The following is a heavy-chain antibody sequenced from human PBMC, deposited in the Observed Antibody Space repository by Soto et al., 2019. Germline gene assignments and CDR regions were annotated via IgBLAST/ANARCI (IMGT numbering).Heavy chain of an antibody. CDR3: AKDRNEAQRYGVDV. J-gene: IGHJ6*01. Sequence: GGSLRLSCAASGFTFSRYAQRWVRQAPVYGLVWLSVISSSGVMLYYADSVNGLFTISRDSSKSTLFLLMNSLRAEDTVVYHCAKDRNEAQRYGVDVSRQGTTVTVSA. D-gene: IGHD1-1*01. V-gene: IGHV3-23*01. CDR2: ISSSGVML. CDR1: GFTFSRYA.